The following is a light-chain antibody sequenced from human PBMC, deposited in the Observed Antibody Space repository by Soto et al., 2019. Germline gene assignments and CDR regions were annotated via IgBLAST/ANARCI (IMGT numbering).Light chain of an antibody. CDR1: SGDIGSYNR. J-gene: IGLJ2*01. Sequence: QSVLTQPASVSGSPGQSITISCTGTSGDIGSYNRVSWYQQHPGKAPKLIIYEVTDRPSGVSNRFSGSKSGNTASLTVSGLQAEDEADYYCSSRAGNNVVFGGGTKLTVL. V-gene: IGLV2-14*01. CDR2: EVT. CDR3: SSRAGNNVV.